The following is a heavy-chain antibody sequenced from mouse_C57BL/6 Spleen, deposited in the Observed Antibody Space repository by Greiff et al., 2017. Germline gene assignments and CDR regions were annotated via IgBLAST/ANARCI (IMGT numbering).Heavy chain of an antibody. V-gene: IGHV14-1*01. J-gene: IGHJ4*01. Sequence: VQLQQSGAELVRPGASVKLSCTASGFNFKDYYMHWVKQRPEQGLEWIGRIDPADGDTEYAPQFQGKATMTADTSSNTAYLQLSSLTSEDTAVYYCTTGTTVVRDAMDYWGQGTSVTVSS. CDR3: TTGTTVVRDAMDY. CDR2: IDPADGDT. CDR1: GFNFKDYY. D-gene: IGHD1-1*01.